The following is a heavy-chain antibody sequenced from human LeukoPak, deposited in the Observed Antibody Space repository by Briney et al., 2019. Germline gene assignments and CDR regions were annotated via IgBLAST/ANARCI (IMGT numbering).Heavy chain of an antibody. V-gene: IGHV4-59*08. CDR3: ARLVVPAATYYFDY. J-gene: IGHJ4*02. CDR2: IYYSGST. Sequence: SETLSLTCTVSGGSISSYYWSWIRQPLGKGLEWIGYIYYSGSTNYNPSLKSRVTISVDTSKNQFSLKLSSVTAADTAVYYCARLVVPAATYYFDYWGQGTLVAVSS. CDR1: GGSISSYY. D-gene: IGHD2-2*01.